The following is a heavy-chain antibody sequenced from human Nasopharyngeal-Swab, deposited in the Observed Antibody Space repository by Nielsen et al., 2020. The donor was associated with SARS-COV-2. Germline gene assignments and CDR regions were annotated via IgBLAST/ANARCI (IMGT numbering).Heavy chain of an antibody. D-gene: IGHD2-2*01. J-gene: IGHJ6*02. V-gene: IGHV3-21*01. CDR2: ISSSSSYI. CDR3: ARGAVVVPAAIYYYYYGMDV. Sequence: WIRKAPGKGLEWVSSISSSSSYIYYADSVKGRFTISRDNAKNSLYLQMNSLRAEDTAVYYCARGAVVVPAAIYYYYYGMDVWGQGTTVTVSS.